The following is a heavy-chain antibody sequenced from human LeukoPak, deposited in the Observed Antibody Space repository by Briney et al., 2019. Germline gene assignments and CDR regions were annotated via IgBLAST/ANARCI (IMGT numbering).Heavy chain of an antibody. Sequence: SETLSLTCTVSGDSISSYYWNWIRQPAGKGLEWIGRIHSSGSTNYNPSLKSRITMSVDTSRNQFSLKLSSVTAADTAVYYCARSLMDEAAAWGQGTLVTVSS. J-gene: IGHJ4*02. V-gene: IGHV4-4*07. CDR3: ARSLMDEAAA. CDR2: IHSSGST. D-gene: IGHD6-13*01. CDR1: GDSISSYY.